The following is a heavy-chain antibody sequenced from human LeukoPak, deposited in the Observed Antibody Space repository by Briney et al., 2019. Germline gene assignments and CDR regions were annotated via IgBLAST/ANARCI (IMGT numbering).Heavy chain of an antibody. CDR3: ARGPLLAAGLDAFDI. V-gene: IGHV1-46*01. J-gene: IGHJ3*02. CDR2: INLSGGST. D-gene: IGHD2-15*01. CDR1: GYTFTIYY. Sequence: ASVTVSFKASGYTFTIYYMHWVRQAPGQGLEWMGIINLSGGSTSYAQKFQGRVTMTRDTSTSTVYMELSSLRSEATAVYYCARGPLLAAGLDAFDIWGQGTMVTVSS.